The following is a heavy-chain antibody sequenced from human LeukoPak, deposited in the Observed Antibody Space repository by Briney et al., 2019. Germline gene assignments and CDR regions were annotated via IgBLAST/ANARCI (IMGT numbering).Heavy chain of an antibody. V-gene: IGHV3-30-3*01. J-gene: IGHJ4*02. CDR1: GFTFSSYA. Sequence: SGGSLRLSCAASGFTFSSYAMHWVRQAPGKGLEWVAVISYDGSNKYYADSVKGRFTISRDNSKNALYLQMNSLRAEDTAVYYCARGAPKGHYYDSSGYWGQGTLVTVSS. CDR2: ISYDGSNK. D-gene: IGHD3-22*01. CDR3: ARGAPKGHYYDSSGY.